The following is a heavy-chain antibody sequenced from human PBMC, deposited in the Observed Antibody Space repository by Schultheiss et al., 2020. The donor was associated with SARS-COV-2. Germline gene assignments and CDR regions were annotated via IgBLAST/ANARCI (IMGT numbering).Heavy chain of an antibody. CDR3: ARDRRWFGRRNWFDP. CDR1: GGSISSSNW. D-gene: IGHD3-10*01. J-gene: IGHJ5*02. Sequence: SETLSLTCAVSGGSISSSNWWSWIRQPPGKGLEWIGYIYYSGSTNYNPSLKSRVTISVDTSKNQFSLKLSSVTAADTAVYYCARDRRWFGRRNWFDPWGQGTLVTVSS. V-gene: IGHV4-61*01. CDR2: IYYSGST.